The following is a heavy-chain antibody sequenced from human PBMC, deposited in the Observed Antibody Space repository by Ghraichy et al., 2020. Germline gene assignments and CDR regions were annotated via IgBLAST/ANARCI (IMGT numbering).Heavy chain of an antibody. D-gene: IGHD5-18*01. CDR2: ISSDGTGT. J-gene: IGHJ5*02. Sequence: LSLTCAASGFTFHTYGLHWVRQAPGKGLEYISAISSDGTGTYYANSVEGRFTISRDNSKNTLYLQMGSLRADDTAVYYCARDRETNSYGFSNHWGQGVLVTVSS. V-gene: IGHV3-64*01. CDR3: ARDRETNSYGFSNH. CDR1: GFTFHTYG.